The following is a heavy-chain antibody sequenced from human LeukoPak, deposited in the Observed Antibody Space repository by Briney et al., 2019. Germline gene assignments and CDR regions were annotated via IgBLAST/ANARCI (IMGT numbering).Heavy chain of an antibody. Sequence: GGSLRLSCAASGITFSSYGMSWVRQAPGKGLEWVSYISSSGSTIYYADSVKGRFTISRDNAKNSLYLQMNSLRAEDTAVYYCAELGITMIGGVWGKGTTVTISS. CDR1: GITFSSYG. CDR3: AELGITMIGGV. V-gene: IGHV3-48*03. D-gene: IGHD3-10*02. CDR2: ISSSGSTI. J-gene: IGHJ6*04.